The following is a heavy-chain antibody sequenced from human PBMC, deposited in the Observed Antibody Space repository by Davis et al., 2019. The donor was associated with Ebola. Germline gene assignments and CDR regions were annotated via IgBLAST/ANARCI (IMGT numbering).Heavy chain of an antibody. CDR2: MNPNSGNT. CDR1: GYTFTSYG. V-gene: IGHV1-8*02. CDR3: ARVRAVAGRDGWFDP. Sequence: ASVKVSCKASGYTFTSYGINWVRQATGQGLEWMGWMNPNSGNTGYAQKFQGRVTMTRNTSISTAYMELSSLRSEDTAVYYCARVRAVAGRDGWFDPWGQGTLVTVSS. J-gene: IGHJ5*02. D-gene: IGHD6-19*01.